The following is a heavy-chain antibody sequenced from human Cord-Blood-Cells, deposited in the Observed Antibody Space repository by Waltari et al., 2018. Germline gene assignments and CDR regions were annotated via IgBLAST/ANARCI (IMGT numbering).Heavy chain of an antibody. J-gene: IGHJ5*02. CDR1: GYTFTGYY. D-gene: IGHD2-2*03. CDR3: ARELDIVVVPAANWFDP. V-gene: IGHV1-2*02. Sequence: VQLVQSGAEVKKPGASVKVSCKASGYTFTGYYMHWVRQALGQGLEWMGWINPNSGGTNYAQKFQGRVTMTRDTSISTAYMELSRLRSDDTAVYYCARELDIVVVPAANWFDPWGQGTLVTVSS. CDR2: INPNSGGT.